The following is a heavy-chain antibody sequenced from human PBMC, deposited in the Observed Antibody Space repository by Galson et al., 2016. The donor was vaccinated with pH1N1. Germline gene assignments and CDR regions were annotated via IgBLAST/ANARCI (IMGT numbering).Heavy chain of an antibody. V-gene: IGHV1-18*01. CDR2: ISGNNGDS. Sequence: SVKVSCKASGFTFTTYGFTWVRQAPGQGLEWMGWISGNNGDSHYAQKVKGRVTVTIDTSTSTAYLEVRGLTSDDTAVYYCARKGTGWPLDYWGQGTLVAVSS. CDR1: GFTFTTYG. J-gene: IGHJ4*02. CDR3: ARKGTGWPLDY. D-gene: IGHD7-27*01.